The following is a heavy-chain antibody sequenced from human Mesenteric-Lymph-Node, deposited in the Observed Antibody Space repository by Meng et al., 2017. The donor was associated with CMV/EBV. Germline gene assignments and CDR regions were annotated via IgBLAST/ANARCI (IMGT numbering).Heavy chain of an antibody. J-gene: IGHJ5*02. CDR3: ARVGRITIFGVVPGGWFDP. Sequence: SCAVSGGSISSRNWWSWVRQPPGKGLEWIGEIYHSGSTNYNPSLKSRVTISVDKSKNQFSLKLSSVTAADTAVYYCARVGRITIFGVVPGGWFDPWGQGTLVTVSS. D-gene: IGHD3-3*01. CDR1: GGSISSRNW. CDR2: IYHSGST. V-gene: IGHV4-4*02.